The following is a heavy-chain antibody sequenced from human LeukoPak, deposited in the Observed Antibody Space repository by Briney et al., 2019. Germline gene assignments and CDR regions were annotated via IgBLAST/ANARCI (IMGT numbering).Heavy chain of an antibody. CDR1: GYTFTSYD. J-gene: IGHJ4*02. CDR3: ARVPRGRSAGSGYYYGFDY. CDR2: MNPNRGNT. V-gene: IGHV1-8*03. D-gene: IGHD3-22*01. Sequence: ASVKVSCKASGYTFTSYDINWVRQATGQGLEWMGWMNPNRGNTGYAQKFQGRVTITRNTSISTAYMELSSLRSEDTAVYYCARVPRGRSAGSGYYYGFDYWGQGTLVTVSS.